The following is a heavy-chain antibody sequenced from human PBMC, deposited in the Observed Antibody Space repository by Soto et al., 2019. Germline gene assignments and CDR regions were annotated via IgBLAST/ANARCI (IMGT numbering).Heavy chain of an antibody. CDR1: GGTFSSYA. Sequence: QVQLVQSGAEVKKPGSSVKVSCKASGGTFSSYAISWVRQAPGQGLEWMGGIIPIFGTANYAQKFKGRVTITADESTSTAYMELSSLRSEDTAVYYCARSHPVLLWFGDPMDVWGQGTTVTVSS. D-gene: IGHD3-10*01. V-gene: IGHV1-69*12. CDR3: ARSHPVLLWFGDPMDV. CDR2: IIPIFGTA. J-gene: IGHJ6*02.